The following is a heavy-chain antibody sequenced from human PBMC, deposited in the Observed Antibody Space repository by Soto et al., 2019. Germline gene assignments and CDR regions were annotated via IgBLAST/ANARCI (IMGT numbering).Heavy chain of an antibody. J-gene: IGHJ6*03. CDR2: ISSSSSTI. D-gene: IGHD2-8*01. V-gene: IGHV3-48*01. Sequence: GGSLRLSCAASGFTFSSYSMNWVRQAPGKGLEWVSYISSSSSTIYYADSVKGRFTISRDNAKNSLYLQMNSLRAEDTAVYYCARDGGSSCTNGVCYPYYYYYMDVWGKGTTVTVSS. CDR3: ARDGGSSCTNGVCYPYYYYYMDV. CDR1: GFTFSSYS.